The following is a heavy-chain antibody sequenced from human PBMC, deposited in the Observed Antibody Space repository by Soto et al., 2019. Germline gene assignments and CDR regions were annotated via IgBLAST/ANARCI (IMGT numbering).Heavy chain of an antibody. D-gene: IGHD5-18*01. CDR1: GFSFSDYY. CDR3: AREVDRALVGSPHYFDY. CDR2: ISSRSGTI. J-gene: IGHJ4*01. Sequence: GGCLRLSCAASGFSFSDYYMTWIRQAPGQGLEWVSYISSRSGTIFYADSVKGRFTLSRDNSKNSMYLQMNSLRAEDTAVYYCAREVDRALVGSPHYFDYWGQGTLVTVSA. V-gene: IGHV3-11*01.